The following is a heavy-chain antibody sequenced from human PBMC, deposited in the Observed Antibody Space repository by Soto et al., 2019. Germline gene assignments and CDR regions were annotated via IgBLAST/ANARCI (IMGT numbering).Heavy chain of an antibody. CDR1: GFTVNSNY. CDR3: ARDRTVTTNYGLDV. Sequence: EVHLVESGGGLIQPGGSLRLSCAVSGFTVNSNYMSWVRQAPGKGREWVSVIFTDGSTYYADSVRARFTISRDNSKNTLYLQMNNLRAEDTAVYYCARDRTVTTNYGLDVWGQGTTVTVSS. CDR2: IFTDGST. J-gene: IGHJ6*02. D-gene: IGHD4-17*01. V-gene: IGHV3-53*01.